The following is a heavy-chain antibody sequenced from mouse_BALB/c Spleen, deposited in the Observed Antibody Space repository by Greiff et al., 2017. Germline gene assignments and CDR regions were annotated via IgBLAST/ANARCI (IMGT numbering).Heavy chain of an antibody. CDR2: ISSGGST. Sequence: EVQRVESGGGLVKPGGSLKLSCAASGFTFSSYAMSWVRQTPEKRLEWVASISSGGSTYYPDSVKGRFTISRDNARNILYLQMSSLRSEDTAMYYCARGGGWFACWGQGTLVTVSA. V-gene: IGHV5-6-5*01. CDR1: GFTFSSYA. CDR3: ARGGGWFAC. J-gene: IGHJ3*01.